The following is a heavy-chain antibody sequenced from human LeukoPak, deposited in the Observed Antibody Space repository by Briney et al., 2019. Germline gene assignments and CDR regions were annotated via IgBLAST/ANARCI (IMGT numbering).Heavy chain of an antibody. CDR1: GGSISSYY. CDR3: ARVRGYSYGSNWFDP. V-gene: IGHV4-59*01. J-gene: IGHJ5*02. D-gene: IGHD5-18*01. Sequence: PSETLSLTCTVSGGSISSYYWSWIRQPPGKGLEWIGYIYYSGSTNYNPSLKNRVTISVDTSKNQFSLKLSSVTAADTAVYYCARVRGYSYGSNWFDPWGQGTLVTVSS. CDR2: IYYSGST.